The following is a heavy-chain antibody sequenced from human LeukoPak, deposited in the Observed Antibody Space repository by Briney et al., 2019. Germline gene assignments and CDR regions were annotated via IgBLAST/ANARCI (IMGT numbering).Heavy chain of an antibody. J-gene: IGHJ4*02. CDR1: GGSISSYY. V-gene: IGHV4-59*08. CDR3: ARSTLGSPYYFDY. CDR2: IYYSGST. D-gene: IGHD2-15*01. Sequence: NPSETLSLTCTVSGGSISSYYWSWIRQPPGKGLEWIGYIYYSGSTNYNPSLKSRVTISVDTSKNQFPLKLSSVTAADTAVYYCARSTLGSPYYFDYWGQGTLVTVSS.